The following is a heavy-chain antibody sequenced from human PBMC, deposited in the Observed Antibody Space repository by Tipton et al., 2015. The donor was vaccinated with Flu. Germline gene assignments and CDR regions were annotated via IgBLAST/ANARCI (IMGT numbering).Heavy chain of an antibody. D-gene: IGHD4-11*01. V-gene: IGHV4-38-2*01. CDR1: GDSIGRGYC. Sequence: TLSLTCSVSGDSIGRGYCWGWIRQPPGKGLEWIGYSHHTGSTYRHPSLKSRVIISVDTSKNQFYLEMRSVTAADMAVYFCARRDFSNYVSDPKNWFDRWGQGSLVTVSS. J-gene: IGHJ5*02. CDR2: SHHTGST. CDR3: ARRDFSNYVSDPKNWFDR.